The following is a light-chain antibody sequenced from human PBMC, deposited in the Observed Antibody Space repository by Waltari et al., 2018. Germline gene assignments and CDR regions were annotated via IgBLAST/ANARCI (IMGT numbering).Light chain of an antibody. J-gene: IGLJ2*01. V-gene: IGLV3-25*03. Sequence: SYDLTQPPSVSVSPGQPARITCSGGALSKQYAYWYQQKPGQAPVLAIYEDSERPSGIAERFCCSNSGTTVTLTISGVQTEDEADYYCQSVDSSGTFDVVFGGGTKLTVL. CDR3: QSVDSSGTFDVV. CDR2: EDS. CDR1: ALSKQY.